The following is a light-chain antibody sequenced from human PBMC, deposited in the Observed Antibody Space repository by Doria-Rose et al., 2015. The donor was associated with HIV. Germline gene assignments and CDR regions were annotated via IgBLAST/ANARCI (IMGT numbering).Light chain of an antibody. CDR3: QQTYSSPPWT. CDR2: AAS. Sequence: MTQIPSSLSASIGDRVTITCRASQTVSTSLNWFQQEPGKAPKLLIYAASRLQSGVPSRFSGSGSGTDFTLTISGLQPGDFATYYCQQTYSSPPWTFGQGTKVEMK. CDR1: QTVSTS. J-gene: IGKJ1*01. V-gene: IGKV1-39*01.